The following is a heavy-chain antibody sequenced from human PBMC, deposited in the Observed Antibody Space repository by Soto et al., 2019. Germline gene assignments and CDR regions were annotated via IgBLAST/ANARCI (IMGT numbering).Heavy chain of an antibody. D-gene: IGHD3-22*01. CDR1: GGTFSIYT. V-gene: IGHV1-69*02. CDR2: IIPILGLA. CDR3: ASRYDSSDY. J-gene: IGHJ4*02. Sequence: QVQLVQSGAEVKKPGSSVKVSCKASGGTFSIYTISWVRQAPGQGLEWMGRIIPILGLANYAQKFQGRVTIXADKSTSTAYMELSSLRSEDTAVYYCASRYDSSDYWGQGTLVTVSS.